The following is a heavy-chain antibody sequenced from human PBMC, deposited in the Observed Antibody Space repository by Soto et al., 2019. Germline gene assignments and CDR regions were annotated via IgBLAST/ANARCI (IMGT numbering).Heavy chain of an antibody. D-gene: IGHD1-26*01. J-gene: IGHJ6*02. Sequence: GGSLRLSCAASGLTFSSYAMSWVRQAPGKGLEWVSAISGSGGSTYYADSVKGRFTISRDNSKNTLYLQMNSLRAEDTAVYYCAKDFIWHVWELTVWGQGTTVTVSS. CDR2: ISGSGGST. CDR3: AKDFIWHVWELTV. CDR1: GLTFSSYA. V-gene: IGHV3-23*01.